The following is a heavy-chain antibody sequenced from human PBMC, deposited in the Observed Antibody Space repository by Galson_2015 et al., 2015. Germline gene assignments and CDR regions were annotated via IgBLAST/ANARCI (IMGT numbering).Heavy chain of an antibody. CDR3: ARDGGPATGGLDCHY. J-gene: IGHJ4*02. Sequence: SLRLSCAASGFTFATYTMHWVRQAPGKGLEWISQIDSIGTSIYYADSVKGRFSISRDNAKNSLYLQLNSLRDDDTAVYYCARDGGPATGGLDCHYWGQGTRVTVSS. CDR2: IDSIGTSI. V-gene: IGHV3-48*02. D-gene: IGHD2-21*02. CDR1: GFTFATYT.